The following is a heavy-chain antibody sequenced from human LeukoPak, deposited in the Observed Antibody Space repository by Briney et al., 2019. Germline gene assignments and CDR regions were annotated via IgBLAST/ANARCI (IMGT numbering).Heavy chain of an antibody. CDR2: IYYSGST. Sequence: SETLSLTYTVSGGSISSYYWGWIRQPPGKGLEWIGYIYYSGSTNYNPSLKSRVTISVDTSKNQFSLKLSSVTAADTAVYYCARSSSGFPRPTMIVVATVGFDPWGQGTLVTVSS. J-gene: IGHJ5*02. CDR1: GGSISSYY. D-gene: IGHD3-22*01. CDR3: ARSSSGFPRPTMIVVATVGFDP. V-gene: IGHV4-59*01.